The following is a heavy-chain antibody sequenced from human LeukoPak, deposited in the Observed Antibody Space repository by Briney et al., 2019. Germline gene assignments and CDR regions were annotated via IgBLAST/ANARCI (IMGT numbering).Heavy chain of an antibody. D-gene: IGHD2-2*02. CDR3: AKESFYCSSTSCYTALYYYYYMDV. V-gene: IGHV3-30*18. J-gene: IGHJ6*03. Sequence: GGSLRLSCAASGFTFSSYGMHWVRQAPGKGLEWVAVISYDGSNKYYADSVKGRFTISRDNSKNTLYLQMNSLRAEDTAVYYCAKESFYCSSTSCYTALYYYYYMDVWGKGTTVTVSS. CDR2: ISYDGSNK. CDR1: GFTFSSYG.